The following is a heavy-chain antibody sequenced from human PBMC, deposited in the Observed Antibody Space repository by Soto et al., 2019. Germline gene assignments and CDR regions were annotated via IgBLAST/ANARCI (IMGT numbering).Heavy chain of an antibody. J-gene: IGHJ3*02. Sequence: SETLSLTCAVYGGSFSGYYWSWIRQPPGKGLEWIGEINHSGSTNYNPSLKSRVTISVDTSKNQFSLKLSSVTAADTAVYYCARRLWFGELVDPVYLIGAFDIWGQGTMVTVSS. CDR2: INHSGST. CDR1: GGSFSGYY. D-gene: IGHD3-10*01. V-gene: IGHV4-34*01. CDR3: ARRLWFGELVDPVYLIGAFDI.